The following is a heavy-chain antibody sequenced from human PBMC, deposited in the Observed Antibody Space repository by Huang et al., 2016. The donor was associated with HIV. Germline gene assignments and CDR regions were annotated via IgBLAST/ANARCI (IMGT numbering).Heavy chain of an antibody. J-gene: IGHJ4*02. D-gene: IGHD3-16*02. CDR1: GGSISSSSYY. Sequence: QLQLQESGPGLVKPSETLSLTCTVSGGSISSSSYYWGWIRQPPGKGLECIGSIYYSGSTYYNPSLTSRVTISVDTSKIQFSLKLSSVTAADTAVYYCARHGAFGGVIGDYWGQGTLVTVSS. CDR2: IYYSGST. V-gene: IGHV4-39*01. CDR3: ARHGAFGGVIGDY.